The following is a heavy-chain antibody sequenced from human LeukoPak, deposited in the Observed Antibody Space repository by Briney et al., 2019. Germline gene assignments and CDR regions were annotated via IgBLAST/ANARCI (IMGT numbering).Heavy chain of an antibody. CDR1: GASLSRYY. CDR2: IYYSGIT. Sequence: PSETLFLTCTASGASLSRYYWSWIRQPPGRGLEWIAYIYYSGITDSNPSLKSRVTMSLDTSSDQFSLKLTSVTAADTAVYYCARHEPLGRGAWDYWGQGTLVTVSS. J-gene: IGHJ4*02. CDR3: ARHEPLGRGAWDY. D-gene: IGHD1-14*01. V-gene: IGHV4-59*08.